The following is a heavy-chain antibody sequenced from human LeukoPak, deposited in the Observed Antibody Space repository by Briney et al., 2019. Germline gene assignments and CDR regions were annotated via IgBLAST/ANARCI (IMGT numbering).Heavy chain of an antibody. CDR1: GYSLSSAYY. J-gene: IGHJ3*02. Sequence: KASETLSLTCTVSGYSLSSAYYWGWIRQPPGKGLEWIGIIYHSGSTYYNPSLKSRVTMSVDTSKNQFSLKLSSVTAADTAVYYCARAYYYDSSGYHSLWGNAFDIWGQGTMVTVSS. V-gene: IGHV4-38-2*02. CDR3: ARAYYYDSSGYHSLWGNAFDI. D-gene: IGHD3-22*01. CDR2: IYHSGST.